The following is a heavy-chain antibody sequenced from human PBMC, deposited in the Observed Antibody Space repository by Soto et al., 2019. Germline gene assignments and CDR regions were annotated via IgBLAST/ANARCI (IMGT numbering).Heavy chain of an antibody. D-gene: IGHD3-22*01. V-gene: IGHV3-15*07. CDR1: GFTFSNAW. CDR3: TTDPTYYYDSSGS. CDR2: IKSETDGGTT. J-gene: IGHJ5*02. Sequence: PGGSLRLSCAASGFTFSNAWMNWVRQAPGKGLEWVGRIKSETDGGTTDYAAPVKGRFTISRDDSKNTLYLQMNSLKTEDTAVYYCTTDPTYYYDSSGSWGQGTLVTVSS.